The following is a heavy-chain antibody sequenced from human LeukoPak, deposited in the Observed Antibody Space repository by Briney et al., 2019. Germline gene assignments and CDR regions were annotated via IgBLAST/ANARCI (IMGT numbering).Heavy chain of an antibody. CDR2: IDKHGSGK. J-gene: IGHJ4*02. CDR1: GFTFSTSW. Sequence: GVSLRLSCVASGFTFSTSWVTWVRQAPGKGLEWVANIDKHGSGKYYVDSVKGRFAISRDYASNSVFLQMDSLRAEDTSVYYCARDAGWGYYDLWGQGTPVTVSS. D-gene: IGHD1-26*01. V-gene: IGHV3-7*01. CDR3: ARDAGWGYYDL.